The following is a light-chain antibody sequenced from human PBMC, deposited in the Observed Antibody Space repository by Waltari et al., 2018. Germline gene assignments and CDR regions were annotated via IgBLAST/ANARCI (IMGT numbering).Light chain of an antibody. CDR2: GAS. Sequence: EIVLTQSPGTMSLSPGDRAILSCRASQTINSNHLAWYQQKPGQAPRLLIHGASRRAIGIPNRFFGSGSGTDFTLTISRLEPEDSGVYYCQQYSASTGTFGQGTKVEIK. V-gene: IGKV3-20*01. J-gene: IGKJ1*01. CDR1: QTINSNH. CDR3: QQYSASTGT.